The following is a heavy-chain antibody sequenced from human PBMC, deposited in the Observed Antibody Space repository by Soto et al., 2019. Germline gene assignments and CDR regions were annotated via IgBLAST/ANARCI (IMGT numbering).Heavy chain of an antibody. CDR1: GFTFSSYE. J-gene: IGHJ3*02. CDR3: ARDPVGDYGGIGAFDI. D-gene: IGHD4-17*01. V-gene: IGHV3-48*03. Sequence: GGSLELSCAASGFTFSSYEMNWVRQAPGKGLEWVSYISSSGSTIYYADSVKGRFTISRDNAKNSLYLQMNSLRAEDTAVYYCARDPVGDYGGIGAFDIWGQGTMVTGSS. CDR2: ISSSGSTI.